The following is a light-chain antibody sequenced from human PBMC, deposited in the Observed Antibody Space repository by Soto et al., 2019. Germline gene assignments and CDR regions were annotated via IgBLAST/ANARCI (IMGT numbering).Light chain of an antibody. CDR1: SSDVGGFNY. J-gene: IGLJ1*01. CDR3: NSYTSSSTYV. CDR2: DVT. Sequence: QSALTQPASVSGSPGQSITISCTGTSSDVGGFNYVSWYQQHPGKAPKLMIYDVTNRPSGVSYRFSGSKSGNTASLTISGLPAADEADYYCNSYTSSSTYVFGTGTKLTVL. V-gene: IGLV2-14*03.